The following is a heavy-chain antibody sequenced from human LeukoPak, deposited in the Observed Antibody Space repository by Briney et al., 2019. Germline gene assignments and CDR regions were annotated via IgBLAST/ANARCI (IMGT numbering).Heavy chain of an antibody. J-gene: IGHJ6*03. D-gene: IGHD6-13*01. CDR1: GFTVSSNY. CDR2: IYSGGST. CDR3: ARETDAPDIAAARYYYYYMDV. V-gene: IGHV3-66*02. Sequence: GGSLRLSCAASGFTVSSNYMSWVRQAPGKGLEWVSVIYSGGSTYYADSVKGRFTISRDNSKNTLYLQMNSLRAEDTAVYYCARETDAPDIAAARYYYYYMDVWGKGTTVTVSS.